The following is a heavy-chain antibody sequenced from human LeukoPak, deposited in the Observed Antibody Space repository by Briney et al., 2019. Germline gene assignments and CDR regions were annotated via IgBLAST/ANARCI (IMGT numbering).Heavy chain of an antibody. J-gene: IGHJ4*02. CDR2: INHSGST. Sequence: SETLSLTCAVYGGSFSGYYWSWIRQPPGKGLEWIGEINHSGSTNYNPSLKSRVTISVDTSKNQFSLKLSSVTAADTAAYYCARGTDYYDSSGYPMAQYYFDYWGQGTLVTVSS. CDR3: ARGTDYYDSSGYPMAQYYFDY. CDR1: GGSFSGYY. V-gene: IGHV4-34*01. D-gene: IGHD3-22*01.